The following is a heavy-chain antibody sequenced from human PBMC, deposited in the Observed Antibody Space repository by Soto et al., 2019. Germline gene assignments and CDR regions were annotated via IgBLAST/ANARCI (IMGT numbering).Heavy chain of an antibody. Sequence: QVQLVQSGAEVKKPGSSVKVSCKASGGTFSSYAISWVRQAPGQGLEWMGGIIPIFGTANYAQKFQGRVTITADESTSTAHMELSSLRSEDTAVYYCAREPVAGTRGRGDWFDPWGQGTLVTVSS. CDR3: AREPVAGTRGRGDWFDP. V-gene: IGHV1-69*01. J-gene: IGHJ5*02. D-gene: IGHD6-19*01. CDR2: IIPIFGTA. CDR1: GGTFSSYA.